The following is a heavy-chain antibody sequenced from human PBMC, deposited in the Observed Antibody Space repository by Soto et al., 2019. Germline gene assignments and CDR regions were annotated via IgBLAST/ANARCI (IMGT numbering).Heavy chain of an antibody. J-gene: IGHJ6*03. V-gene: IGHV4-59*08. CDR3: ARSIDHYYYYMDV. D-gene: IGHD3-22*01. CDR1: GDSFSSYY. CDR2: IYFSGST. Sequence: SETLSLTCTVSGDSFSSYYWSWIRQPPGKGLEWIGYIYFSGSTNYNPSLKSRVTISIDTSKNQFSLKLSSVTAADTAVYYCARSIDHYYYYMDVWGKGTTVTVSS.